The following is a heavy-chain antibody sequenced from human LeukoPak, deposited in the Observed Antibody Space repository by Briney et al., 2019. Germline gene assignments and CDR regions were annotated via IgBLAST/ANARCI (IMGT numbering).Heavy chain of an antibody. V-gene: IGHV3-53*01. D-gene: IGHD4-17*01. CDR3: ASSKTVTTYYDAFDI. CDR2: IYSGGST. J-gene: IGHJ3*02. Sequence: GGSLRLSCAASGFTVSSNYMSWVRQAPGKGLEWVSVIYSGGSTSYADSVMGRFTISCNNSKNTLYLQMNSLLTDDTAVYYCASSKTVTTYYDAFDIWCQGKMVTVSS. CDR1: GFTVSSNY.